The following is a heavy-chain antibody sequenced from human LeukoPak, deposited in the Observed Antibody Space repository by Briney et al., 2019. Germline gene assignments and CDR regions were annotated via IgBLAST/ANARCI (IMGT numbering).Heavy chain of an antibody. CDR1: GGXISSYY. CDR3: AGMTTILGWVDP. J-gene: IGHJ5*02. V-gene: IGHV4-59*01. Sequence: PSETLSLTCTVSGGXISSYYWSWIRQPPGKGLEWIGYIYYSGSTKYNPSLKSRVTISVDTSKNQFSLNLSSVTAADTAVYYCAGMTTILGWVDPWGQGTLVTVSS. D-gene: IGHD5-24*01. CDR2: IYYSGST.